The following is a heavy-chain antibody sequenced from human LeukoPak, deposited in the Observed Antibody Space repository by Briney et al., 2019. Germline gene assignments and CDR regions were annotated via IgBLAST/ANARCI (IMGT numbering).Heavy chain of an antibody. D-gene: IGHD1-7*01. CDR1: GGTFSSYA. J-gene: IGHJ3*02. CDR2: TIPIFGTA. V-gene: IGHV1-69*13. Sequence: EASVKVSCKASGGTFSSYAISWVRQAPGQGLEWMGGTIPIFGTANYAQKFQGRVTITADESTSTAYMELSSLRSEDTAVYYCASPYNWNYGGAFDIWGQGTMVTVSS. CDR3: ASPYNWNYGGAFDI.